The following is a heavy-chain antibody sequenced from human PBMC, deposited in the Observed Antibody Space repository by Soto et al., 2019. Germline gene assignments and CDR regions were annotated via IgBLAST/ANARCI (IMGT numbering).Heavy chain of an antibody. Sequence: QLQLQESGSGLVKPSQTLSLTCAVSGGSISSGGYSWSWIRQPPGKGLEWIGYIYHSVRTYYNPSFKSRVTISVDRSKNQFSLKVSSVTAADTAVYYCVSGQQLVRNYWGQRTLVTVSS. CDR1: GGSISSGGYS. CDR3: VSGQQLVRNY. D-gene: IGHD6-13*01. V-gene: IGHV4-30-2*01. CDR2: IYHSVRT. J-gene: IGHJ4*02.